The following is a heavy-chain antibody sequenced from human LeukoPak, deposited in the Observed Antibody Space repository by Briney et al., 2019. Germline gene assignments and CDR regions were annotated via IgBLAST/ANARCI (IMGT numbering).Heavy chain of an antibody. CDR1: GLTFSRHW. Sequence: PGGSLRLSCAASGLTFSRHWVTWVRQAPGKGLEWVANIKQDGSEKYYVDSVKGRFTISRDNAKNSLYLQMNSLRAEDTALYYCARTNALGRYYFDYWGQGTLVTVSS. CDR3: ARTNALGRYYFDY. J-gene: IGHJ4*02. CDR2: IKQDGSEK. D-gene: IGHD1-1*01. V-gene: IGHV3-7*03.